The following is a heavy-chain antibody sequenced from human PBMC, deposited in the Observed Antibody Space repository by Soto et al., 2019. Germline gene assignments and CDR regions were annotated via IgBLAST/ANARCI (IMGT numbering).Heavy chain of an antibody. Sequence: EVRLVESGGTLVRPGRSLRLSCAVSGFNIDDYAMHWVRQAPGKGLEWVSGINWNAGRILYADFVKGRFTISRDIANNSLYPQMDSLRAEDTAFYYCAKVEDVGLAAFDYWGPGTLVIVSS. CDR1: GFNIDDYA. J-gene: IGHJ4*02. D-gene: IGHD6-25*01. V-gene: IGHV3-9*01. CDR3: AKVEDVGLAAFDY. CDR2: INWNAGRI.